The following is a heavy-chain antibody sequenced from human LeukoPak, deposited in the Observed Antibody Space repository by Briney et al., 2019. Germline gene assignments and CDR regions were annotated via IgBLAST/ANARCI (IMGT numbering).Heavy chain of an antibody. V-gene: IGHV1-18*01. Sequence: ASVKVSCKASGYTFTSYGISWVRQAPGQGLEWMGWISAYNGNTNYAQKLQGRVTMTTDTSTSTAYMELRSLRSDDTAVYYCARDLYDILTVYYPPYYYTGMAVGAKGTTVT. D-gene: IGHD3-9*01. CDR1: GYTFTSYG. CDR2: ISAYNGNT. CDR3: ARDLYDILTVYYPPYYYTGMAV. J-gene: IGHJ6*04.